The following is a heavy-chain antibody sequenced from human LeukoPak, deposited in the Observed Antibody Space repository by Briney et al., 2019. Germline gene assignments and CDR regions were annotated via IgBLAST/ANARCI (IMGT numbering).Heavy chain of an antibody. D-gene: IGHD3-22*01. V-gene: IGHV4-30-4*01. J-gene: IGHJ6*02. CDR1: GGSVYSDSYY. CDR2: IYYSGST. CDR3: ARDHYYDSSGYYVPYYYYGMDV. Sequence: SETLPLTCTVSGGSVYSDSYYWTWIRQPPGKGLEWIGYIYYSGSTYYNPSLKSRVTISVDTSKNQFSLKLSSVTAADTAVYYCARDHYYDSSGYYVPYYYYGMDVWGQGTTVAVSS.